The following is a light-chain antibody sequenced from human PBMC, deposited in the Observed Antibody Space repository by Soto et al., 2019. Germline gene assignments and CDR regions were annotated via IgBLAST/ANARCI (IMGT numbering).Light chain of an antibody. V-gene: IGLV1-40*01. J-gene: IGLJ2*01. CDR3: QSYDNSLSSWV. CDR1: SSNIGAGYD. Sequence: QSALTQPPSVSGAPGQRVTISCTGSSSNIGAGYDVHWYQQLPGTAPKLLIFGNNNRPSGVPDRFSGSKSGTSASLAITGLQADDEADYYCQSYDNSLSSWVFGEGTQLTVL. CDR2: GNN.